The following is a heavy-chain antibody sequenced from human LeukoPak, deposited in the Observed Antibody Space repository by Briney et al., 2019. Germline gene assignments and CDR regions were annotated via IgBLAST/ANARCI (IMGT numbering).Heavy chain of an antibody. J-gene: IGHJ4*02. Sequence: PSETLSLTCTVSGGSISSYYWSWIRQPPGKGLGWIGYIYYSGSTNYNPSLKSRVTMSVDTSKNQFSLKLSSVTAADTAVYYCARGLGVVPHYFDYWGQGTLVTVSS. D-gene: IGHD3-3*01. V-gene: IGHV4-59*01. CDR1: GGSISSYY. CDR3: ARGLGVVPHYFDY. CDR2: IYYSGST.